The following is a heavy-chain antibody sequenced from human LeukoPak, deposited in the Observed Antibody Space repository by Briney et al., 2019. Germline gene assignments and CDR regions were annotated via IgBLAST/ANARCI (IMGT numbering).Heavy chain of an antibody. CDR1: GFSFSIYW. D-gene: IGHD6-13*01. V-gene: IGHV3-23*01. Sequence: GGSLRLSCAASGFSFSIYWMSWVRQAPGKGLEWVSAISGSGGSTYYADSVKGRFTISRDNSKNTLYLQMNSLRAEDTAVYYCAKGTRAAAGPWFDPWGQGTLVTVSS. J-gene: IGHJ5*02. CDR2: ISGSGGST. CDR3: AKGTRAAAGPWFDP.